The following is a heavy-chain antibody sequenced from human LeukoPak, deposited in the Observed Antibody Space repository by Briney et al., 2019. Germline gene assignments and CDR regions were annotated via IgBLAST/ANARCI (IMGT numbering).Heavy chain of an antibody. J-gene: IGHJ5*02. CDR1: GYTFTSYY. V-gene: IGHV1-46*01. CDR3: ARDRNPWRPEYWFDP. D-gene: IGHD1-14*01. Sequence: ASVKVSCTASGYTFTSYYMHWVRQAPGQGLEWMGIINPSGGSTSYAQKFQGRITMTRDTSTSTVYMELSSLRSEDTAVYYCARDRNPWRPEYWFDPWGQGTLVTVSS. CDR2: INPSGGST.